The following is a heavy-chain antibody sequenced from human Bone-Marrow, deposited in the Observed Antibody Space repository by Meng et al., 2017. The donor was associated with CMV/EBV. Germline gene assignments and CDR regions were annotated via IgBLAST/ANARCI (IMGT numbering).Heavy chain of an antibody. CDR1: GFTFSSYS. CDR2: ISSSSSYI. J-gene: IGHJ5*02. V-gene: IGHV3-21*01. Sequence: GGSLRLSCAASGFTFSSYSMNWVRQAPGKGLEWVSSISSSSSYIYYADSAKGRFTISRDNAKNSLYLQMNSLRAEDTAVYYCAKTAAGTSWFDPWGQGTLVTVSS. CDR3: AKTAAGTSWFDP. D-gene: IGHD6-13*01.